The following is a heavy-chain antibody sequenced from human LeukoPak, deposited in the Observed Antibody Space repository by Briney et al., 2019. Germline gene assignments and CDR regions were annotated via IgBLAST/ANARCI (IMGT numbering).Heavy chain of an antibody. CDR2: IIPIFGSA. CDR3: AREGWLQFRYFDY. Sequence: GASVKVSCKASGATFNSYGFSWVRQAPGQGLEWMGGIIPIFGSANYAQKFQGRVTITADESTSTAYMERSSLRFEDTAVYYCAREGWLQFRYFDYWGQGTLVTVSS. V-gene: IGHV1-69*13. J-gene: IGHJ4*02. CDR1: GATFNSYG. D-gene: IGHD5-24*01.